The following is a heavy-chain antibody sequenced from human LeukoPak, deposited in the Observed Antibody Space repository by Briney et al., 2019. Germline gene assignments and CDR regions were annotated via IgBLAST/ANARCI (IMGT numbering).Heavy chain of an antibody. Sequence: PSETLSLTCAVSGGSISSGGYSWSWIRQPPGKGLEWIGYIYHSGSTYYNPSLKSRVTISVDRSKNQFSLKLSSVTAADTAVYYCARRLSDGMDVWGQGTTVAVSS. J-gene: IGHJ6*02. V-gene: IGHV4-30-2*01. CDR2: IYHSGST. D-gene: IGHD2/OR15-2a*01. CDR3: ARRLSDGMDV. CDR1: GGSISSGGYS.